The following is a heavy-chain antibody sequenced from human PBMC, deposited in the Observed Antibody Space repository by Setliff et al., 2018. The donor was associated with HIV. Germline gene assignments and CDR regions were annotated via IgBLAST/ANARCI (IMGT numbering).Heavy chain of an antibody. CDR2: IYYSGST. J-gene: IGHJ6*03. D-gene: IGHD3-10*01. CDR1: GGSISSYY. V-gene: IGHV4-59*01. Sequence: PSETLSLTCTVSGGSISSYYWSWIRQPPGKGLEWIGYIYYSGSTNYNPSLKSRVTISVDTSKNQFSLKLSSVTAADTAVYYCARDTYISGNHYYSYYMDVWGKGTTVTVSS. CDR3: ARDTYISGNHYYSYYMDV.